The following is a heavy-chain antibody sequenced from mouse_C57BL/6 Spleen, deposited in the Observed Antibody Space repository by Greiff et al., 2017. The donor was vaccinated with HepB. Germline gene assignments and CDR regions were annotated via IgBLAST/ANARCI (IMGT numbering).Heavy chain of an antibody. CDR3: ARDGKGPSFDY. J-gene: IGHJ2*01. D-gene: IGHD2-1*01. V-gene: IGHV5-4*01. Sequence: EVQGVESGGGLVKPGGSLKLSCAASGFTFSSYAMSWVRQTPEKRLEWVATISDGGSYTYYPDNVKGRFTISRDNAKNNLYLQMSHLKSEDTAMYYCARDGKGPSFDYWGQGTTLTVSS. CDR1: GFTFSSYA. CDR2: ISDGGSYT.